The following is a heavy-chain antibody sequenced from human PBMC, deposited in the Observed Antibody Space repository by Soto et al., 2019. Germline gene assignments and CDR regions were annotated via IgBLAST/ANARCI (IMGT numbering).Heavy chain of an antibody. CDR1: GFTFSSYG. J-gene: IGHJ6*03. Sequence: GGSLRLSCAASGFTFSSYGMHWVRQAPGKGLEWVAVISYDGSNKYYADSVKGRFTISRDNSKNTLYLQMNSLRAEDTAVYYCAKEALLYCSSTSCYGGYYYYYVDVWGKGTTVTVSS. D-gene: IGHD2-2*01. CDR2: ISYDGSNK. V-gene: IGHV3-30*18. CDR3: AKEALLYCSSTSCYGGYYYYYVDV.